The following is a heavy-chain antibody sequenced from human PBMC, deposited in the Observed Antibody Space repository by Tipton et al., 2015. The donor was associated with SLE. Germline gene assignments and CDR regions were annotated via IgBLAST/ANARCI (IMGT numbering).Heavy chain of an antibody. J-gene: IGHJ1*01. V-gene: IGHV1-69*05. CDR2: IIPILGIV. D-gene: IGHD4/OR15-4a*01. Sequence: QSGAEVKKPGSSVKVSCKASGGTFSSYAISWVRQAPGQGLEWMGGIIPILGIVNYAQKFQGRVTITTDESTSTAYRGLSSLRAEDTAVYYCAGAQSGLRYFQHWGQGTLVTVSS. CDR3: AGAQSGLRYFQH. CDR1: GGTFSSYA.